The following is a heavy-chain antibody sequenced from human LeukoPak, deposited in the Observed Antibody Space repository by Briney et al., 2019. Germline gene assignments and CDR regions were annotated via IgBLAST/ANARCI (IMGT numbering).Heavy chain of an antibody. CDR3: ARVMGSGWYDDFDY. D-gene: IGHD6-19*01. V-gene: IGHV1-2*04. CDR2: INPNSGGT. J-gene: IGHJ4*02. CDR1: GYTFTGYY. Sequence: ASVKVSCKASGYTFTGYYMHWVRQAPGQGLEWMGWINPNSGGTNYAQKFQGWVTMTRDTSISTAYMELSRLRSDDTAVYYCARVMGSGWYDDFDYWGQGTLVTVSS.